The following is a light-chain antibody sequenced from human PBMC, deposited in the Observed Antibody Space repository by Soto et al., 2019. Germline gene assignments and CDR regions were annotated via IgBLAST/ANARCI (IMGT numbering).Light chain of an antibody. CDR3: QQRSNWPPFT. J-gene: IGKJ4*01. V-gene: IGKV3-11*01. Sequence: EIVLTQSPATLSLSPGERATLSCRASQSVSSYLAWYRQKPGQAPRLLIYDASNGATGIPARFSGSGSGTDFTLTISSLEPEDFAVYYCQQRSNWPPFTFGGGTKVDIK. CDR2: DAS. CDR1: QSVSSY.